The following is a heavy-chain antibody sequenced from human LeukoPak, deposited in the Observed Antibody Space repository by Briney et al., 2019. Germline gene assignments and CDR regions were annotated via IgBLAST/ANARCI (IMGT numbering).Heavy chain of an antibody. CDR1: GGTFSGYA. J-gene: IGHJ5*02. CDR2: IIPIFGTA. D-gene: IGHD2-2*01. V-gene: IGHV1-69*05. Sequence: ASVKVSCEASGGTFSGYAISWVRQAPGQGLKWMGGIIPIFGTANYAQKFQGRVTITTDESTSTAYMELSSLRSEDTAVYYCARGALVVPAAMSWFDPWGQGTLVTVSS. CDR3: ARGALVVPAAMSWFDP.